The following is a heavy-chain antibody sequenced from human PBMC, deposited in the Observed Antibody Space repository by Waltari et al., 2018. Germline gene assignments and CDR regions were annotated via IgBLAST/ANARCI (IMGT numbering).Heavy chain of an antibody. CDR3: ARAKESYYYYGMDV. J-gene: IGHJ6*02. CDR2: IYYSGNT. CDR1: GGSISSYY. Sequence: QVQLQESGPGLVKPSETLSLTCTVSGGSISSYYWSWIRQPPGKGLEWIGYIYYSGNTNYNPSLKSRVTISVDTSKNQFSLKLSSVTAADTAVYYCARAKESYYYYGMDVWGQGTTVTVSS. V-gene: IGHV4-59*01.